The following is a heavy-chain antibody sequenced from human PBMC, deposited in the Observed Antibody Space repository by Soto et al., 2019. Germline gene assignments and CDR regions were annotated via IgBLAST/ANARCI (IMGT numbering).Heavy chain of an antibody. J-gene: IGHJ4*02. D-gene: IGHD2-2*01. CDR2: ISSSGSTI. V-gene: IGHV3-11*01. CDR1: GFTFSDYY. CDR3: AREVVPVATFDC. Sequence: QVQLVESGGGLVKPGGSLRLSCAASGFTFSDYYMNWIRQAPGKGLEWVSYISSSGSTIYYADSVKGRFTISRDNAKNSLYLQKSSLRAEDTDVYHCAREVVPVATFDCWGQGTLVTVSS.